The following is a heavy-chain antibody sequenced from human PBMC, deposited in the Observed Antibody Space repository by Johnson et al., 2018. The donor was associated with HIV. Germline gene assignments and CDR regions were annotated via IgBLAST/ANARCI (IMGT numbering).Heavy chain of an antibody. CDR1: DFTVGSIY. D-gene: IGHD1-26*01. Sequence: VQLVESGGGLVQPGGSLRLSCAASDFTVGSIYMSWVRQAPGKGLEWVSLIYSGGSSYYADSVKGRFTISRDNSKNTLYLQMNSLRVEDTAVYYCARDPGPQWELEATDAFDIWGQGTMVTVSS. CDR3: ARDPGPQWELEATDAFDI. J-gene: IGHJ3*02. V-gene: IGHV3-66*01. CDR2: IYSGGSS.